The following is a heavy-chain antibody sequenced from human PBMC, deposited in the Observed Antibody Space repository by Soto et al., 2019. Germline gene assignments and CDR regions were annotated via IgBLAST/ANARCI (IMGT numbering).Heavy chain of an antibody. D-gene: IGHD4-4*01. CDR3: AKDSNKYSSSLRGRYFDY. CDR2: ISGGGSNT. V-gene: IGHV3-23*01. Sequence: GGSLRLSCAASGFPFSSYVMIWVRQAPGKGLEWVSGISGGGSNTFYADYVKGRFTISRDNSKNTLLLQMNSLGAEDTAVYYCAKDSNKYSSSLRGRYFDYWGQGIGVTVSS. CDR1: GFPFSSYV. J-gene: IGHJ4*02.